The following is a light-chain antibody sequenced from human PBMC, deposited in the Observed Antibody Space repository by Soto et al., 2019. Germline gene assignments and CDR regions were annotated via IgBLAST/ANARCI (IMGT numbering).Light chain of an antibody. CDR2: DDS. Sequence: SYELTQPPSVSVAPGQTARITCGGKNIGSKSVHWYQQKSVQAHVLVVYDDSDRPSGIPERFSGSNSGNTATLTISRVEAGDEADYYCQVWDASNDLHILFGGGTKVTVL. J-gene: IGLJ2*01. CDR1: NIGSKS. CDR3: QVWDASNDLHIL. V-gene: IGLV3-21*02.